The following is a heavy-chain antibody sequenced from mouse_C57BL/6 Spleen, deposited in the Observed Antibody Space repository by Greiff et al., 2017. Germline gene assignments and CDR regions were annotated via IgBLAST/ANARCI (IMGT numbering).Heavy chain of an antibody. CDR1: GYAFSGYW. CDR2: IYPGDGDT. J-gene: IGHJ2*01. D-gene: IGHD2-10*01. V-gene: IGHV1-80*01. CDR3: ARSAYYGIRYYFDY. Sequence: VKLMESGAELVKPGASVKISCKASGYAFSGYWMNWVKQRPGKGLEWIGQIYPGDGDTNYNGKFQGKDTLTANQSSSTAYMQLRSLTSDDSAVYFGARSAYYGIRYYFDYWGQGTTLTVSS.